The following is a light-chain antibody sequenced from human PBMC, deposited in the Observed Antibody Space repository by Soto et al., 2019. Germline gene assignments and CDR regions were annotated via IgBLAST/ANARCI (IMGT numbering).Light chain of an antibody. CDR3: LQHAGYPFT. CDR2: GTS. J-gene: IGKJ4*01. V-gene: IGKV1-17*03. CDR1: QGIGTL. Sequence: DIQLTQSPSVMSASVGDRVTITCRASQGIGTLLTWFQQKPGRVPKRLIYGTSSLQNGVPTRFSGTGSGTEFTLTISSLQPEDFATYYCLQHAGYPFTFGGGTKVEIK.